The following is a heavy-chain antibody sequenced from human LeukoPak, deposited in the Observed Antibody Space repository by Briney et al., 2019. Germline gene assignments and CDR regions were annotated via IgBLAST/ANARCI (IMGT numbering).Heavy chain of an antibody. Sequence: SVKVSCKASGGTFSSYAISWVRQAPGQGLEWMGGIIPIFGTANYAQKFQGRVTITADESTSTAYMELSSLRSEDTAVYYCAMTGYSSGWYFMPHYYYYGMDVWGQGTTVTVSS. V-gene: IGHV1-69*13. CDR3: AMTGYSSGWYFMPHYYYYGMDV. D-gene: IGHD6-19*01. CDR2: IIPIFGTA. CDR1: GGTFSSYA. J-gene: IGHJ6*02.